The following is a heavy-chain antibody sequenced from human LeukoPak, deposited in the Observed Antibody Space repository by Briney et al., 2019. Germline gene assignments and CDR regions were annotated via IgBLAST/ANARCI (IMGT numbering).Heavy chain of an antibody. Sequence: GGSLRLSCAASGFTFSSYSMHWVRQAPGKGLEWVAVISYDGSNKYYADSVKGRFTISRDNAKNSLYLQMNSLRAEDTAFYYCAREGSPAGHDYYDILTGNYYYSYMDVWGKGTTVTVSS. CDR2: ISYDGSNK. V-gene: IGHV3-30*04. CDR3: AREGSPAGHDYYDILTGNYYYSYMDV. D-gene: IGHD3-9*01. J-gene: IGHJ6*03. CDR1: GFTFSSYS.